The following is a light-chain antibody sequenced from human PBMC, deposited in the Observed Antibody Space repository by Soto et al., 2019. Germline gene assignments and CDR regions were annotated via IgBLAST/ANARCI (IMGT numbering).Light chain of an antibody. J-gene: IGKJ5*01. CDR2: AAS. CDR3: QQYGSSHPIT. V-gene: IGKV3-20*01. CDR1: QSISDN. Sequence: DIVMTQSPAILSVSLGERATLSCLASQSISDNLAWCQQKPGQAPRLLIYAASSRATDIPDRVSGIGSGTHFTLTISRLEPEDSAVYYCQQYGSSHPITFGQGTRLEIK.